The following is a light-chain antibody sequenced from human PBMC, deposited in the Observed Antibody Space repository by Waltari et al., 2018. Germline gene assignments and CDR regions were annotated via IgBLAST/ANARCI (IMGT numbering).Light chain of an antibody. CDR1: SSDVGGYDY. J-gene: IGLJ1*01. CDR2: DVS. CDR3: CSYAGSYTYV. V-gene: IGLV2-11*01. Sequence: QSALTQPRPVSGSPGLSVTVSCPGTSSDVGGYDYVSWYQQHPGKPPKLMIYDVSTRPSGVPDRFSGSKSGNTASLTISGLQAEDEADYYCCSYAGSYTYVFGTGTKVTVL.